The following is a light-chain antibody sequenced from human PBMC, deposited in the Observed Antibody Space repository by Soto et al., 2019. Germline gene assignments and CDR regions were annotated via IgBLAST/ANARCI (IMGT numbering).Light chain of an antibody. Sequence: DIQMTQSPSTLSASVGDRVTITCRASQSISSWLAWYQQKPGKAPKLLTYDASSLESGVPSRFSGSGSGTEFTLTISSLQPDDFATYYCQQYNSYPDAFGQGTKVDIK. CDR1: QSISSW. V-gene: IGKV1-5*01. J-gene: IGKJ1*01. CDR2: DAS. CDR3: QQYNSYPDA.